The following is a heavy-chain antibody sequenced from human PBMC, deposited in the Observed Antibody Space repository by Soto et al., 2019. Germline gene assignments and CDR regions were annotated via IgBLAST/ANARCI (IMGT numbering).Heavy chain of an antibody. Sequence: QVQLQESGPGLVKPSETLSLICSVSDDSLSSTSYYWSWIRQPPGKGLEWIGFVHFSGSIHYNASLKSRATISVDPSRKQISLKMTSLTAADTDVYFCGRGGDAHKMGRHWGQGTLVTVSS. CDR3: GRGGDAHKMGRH. J-gene: IGHJ1*01. CDR2: VHFSGSI. V-gene: IGHV4-61*01. CDR1: DDSLSSTSYY. D-gene: IGHD2-2*01.